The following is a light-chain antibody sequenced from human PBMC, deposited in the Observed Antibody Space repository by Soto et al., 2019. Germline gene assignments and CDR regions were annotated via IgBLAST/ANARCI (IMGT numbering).Light chain of an antibody. CDR2: DVS. Sequence: QSALTQPASVSGSPGQSITISCTGTSSDVGGYNYVSWYQQHPGKAPKLVIYDVSNRPSGVSNRFSGSKSGNTASLTISGLQAEDEAGYYCSSYTSSSTLWVFGTGTKVTVL. J-gene: IGLJ1*01. CDR3: SSYTSSSTLWV. V-gene: IGLV2-14*01. CDR1: SSDVGGYNY.